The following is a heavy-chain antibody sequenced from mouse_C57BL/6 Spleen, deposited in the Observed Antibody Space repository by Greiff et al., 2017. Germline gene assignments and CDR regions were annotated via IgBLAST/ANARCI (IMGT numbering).Heavy chain of an antibody. CDR1: GYSITSGYY. V-gene: IGHV3-6*01. J-gene: IGHJ1*03. D-gene: IGHD3-1*01. CDR3: ARTGAV. Sequence: VQLQQSGPGLVKPSQSLSLTCSVTGYSITSGYYWNWIRQFPGNKLEWMGYISYDGSNNYNPSLTNRISITRDTSKNQFFLKLNSVTTEDTATYDCARTGAVWGTGTTVTVSS. CDR2: ISYDGSN.